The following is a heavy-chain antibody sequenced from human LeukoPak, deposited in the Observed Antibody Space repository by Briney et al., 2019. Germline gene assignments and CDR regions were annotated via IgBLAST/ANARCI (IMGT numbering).Heavy chain of an antibody. J-gene: IGHJ4*02. V-gene: IGHV3-21*01. CDR2: ISSSSSYI. CDR3: ARVLAAAGAAFDY. CDR1: GFTFSSYS. Sequence: GSLRLSCAASGFTFSSYSMNWVRQAPGKGLEWVSSISSSSSYIYYAGSVKGRFTISRDNAKNSLYLQMNSPRAEDTAVYYCARVLAAAGAAFDYWGQGTLVTVSS. D-gene: IGHD6-13*01.